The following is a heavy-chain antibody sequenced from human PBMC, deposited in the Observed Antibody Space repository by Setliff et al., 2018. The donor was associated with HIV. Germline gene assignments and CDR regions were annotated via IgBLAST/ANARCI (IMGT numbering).Heavy chain of an antibody. CDR2: SNHVGRT. V-gene: IGHV4-34*01. J-gene: IGHJ6*02. D-gene: IGHD3-10*01. CDR3: AAGQITMIRGAPYYYHYGVDV. Sequence: SETLPLTCAAYGGSLSGHYWSWIRQPPGKGLEWIGESNHVGRTNYNPSLKSRVTITRDMSTSTAYMELSSLRSEDAAVYYCAAGQITMIRGAPYYYHYGVDVWGQGTTVTVSS. CDR1: GGSLSGHY.